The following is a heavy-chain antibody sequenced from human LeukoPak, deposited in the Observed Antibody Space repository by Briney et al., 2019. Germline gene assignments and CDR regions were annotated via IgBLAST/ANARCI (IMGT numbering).Heavy chain of an antibody. J-gene: IGHJ2*01. V-gene: IGHV3-21*03. CDR3: AGSDTIGYLPREWDYWYFDR. CDR1: GFSFSSYA. CDR2: ISIGNTYI. Sequence: PGRSLRLSCAASGFSFSSYAMNWVRQAPGKGLEWVSSISIGNTYIYYADSVKGRFTISRDNAKNSLYLQLNSLRAEDTAVYYCAGSDTIGYLPREWDYWYFDRWGRGTLVTVSS. D-gene: IGHD3-22*01.